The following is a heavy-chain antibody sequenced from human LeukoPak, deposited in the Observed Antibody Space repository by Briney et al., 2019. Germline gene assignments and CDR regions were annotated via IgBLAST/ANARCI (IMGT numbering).Heavy chain of an antibody. CDR2: SSDI. Sequence: GGSLRLSCAASGYTFSRFAMNWVRQAPGKGLEWISYSSDIHYADSVKGRFTISRDNARNTLFLQLSSLRAEDSAVYYCARDTFQPGLIDSWGQGTLVTVSS. CDR1: GYTFSRFA. J-gene: IGHJ4*02. D-gene: IGHD2-2*01. CDR3: ARDTFQPGLIDS. V-gene: IGHV3-21*05.